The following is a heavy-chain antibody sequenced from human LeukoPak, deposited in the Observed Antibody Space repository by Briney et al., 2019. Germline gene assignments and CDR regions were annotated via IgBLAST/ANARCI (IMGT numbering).Heavy chain of an antibody. CDR2: INPNSGGT. V-gene: IGHV1-2*06. CDR3: ARDIPYTYYDILTGYPTLDY. Sequence: GASVKVSCKASGYTFTGYYMHWVRQAPGQGLEWMGRINPNSGGTNYAQKFQGRVTMTTDTSTSTAYMELRSLRSDDTAVYYCARDIPYTYYDILTGYPTLDYWGQGTLVTVSS. J-gene: IGHJ4*02. D-gene: IGHD3-9*01. CDR1: GYTFTGYY.